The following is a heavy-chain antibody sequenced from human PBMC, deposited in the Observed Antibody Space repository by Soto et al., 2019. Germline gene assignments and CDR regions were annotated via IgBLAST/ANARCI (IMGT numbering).Heavy chain of an antibody. CDR2: IVPIVDTA. D-gene: IGHD1-26*01. Sequence: QVQLVQSGAEVRQPASSVKVSCTTSGGTFSSYAISWVRQAPGQGLEWMGGIVPIVDTATYAQKFQGRVTITADESTSTAHMALSTPRSDDTALYYCVRIVAIPSYPDYWAQGTLVTFSS. J-gene: IGHJ4*02. CDR1: GGTFSSYA. V-gene: IGHV1-69*12. CDR3: VRIVAIPSYPDY.